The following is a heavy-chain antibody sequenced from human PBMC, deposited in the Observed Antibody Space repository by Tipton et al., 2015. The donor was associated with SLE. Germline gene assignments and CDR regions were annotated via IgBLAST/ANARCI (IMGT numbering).Heavy chain of an antibody. CDR1: GGSFSGYY. J-gene: IGHJ6*02. CDR2: INHSGST. CDR3: ARDQVLYYYGMDV. V-gene: IGHV4-34*01. Sequence: TLSLTCAVYGGSFSGYYWSWIRQPPGKGLEWIGEINHSGSTSYNPSLKSRVTISVDTSKNQFSLKLSSVTAADTAVYYCARDQVLYYYGMDVWGQGTTVTVSS.